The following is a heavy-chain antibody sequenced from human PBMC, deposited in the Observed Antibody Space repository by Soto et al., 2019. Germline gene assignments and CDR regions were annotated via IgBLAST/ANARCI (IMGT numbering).Heavy chain of an antibody. J-gene: IGHJ5*02. CDR1: GFTFSSYA. V-gene: IGHV3-23*01. CDR2: ISASGGST. CDR3: AKFYGGNSAHTYTIDP. D-gene: IGHD2-21*02. Sequence: EVQLLESGGGLVQPGGSLRLSCAASGFTFSSYAMSWVRQAPGKGLEWVSTISASGGSTHYADSVKGRFTISRDNSKNTLYLQTHSPRAEDTAVYYCAKFYGGNSAHTYTIDPWGQGTLVTVSS.